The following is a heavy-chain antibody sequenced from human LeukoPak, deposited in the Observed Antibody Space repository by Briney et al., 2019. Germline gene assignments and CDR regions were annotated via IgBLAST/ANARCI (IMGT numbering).Heavy chain of an antibody. J-gene: IGHJ6*02. V-gene: IGHV1-18*01. CDR2: ISGYNGDT. D-gene: IGHD6-13*01. CDR1: GYIFTSYG. Sequence: GASVKVSCKASGYIFTSYGISWVRQAPGQGLEWMGWISGYNGDTKYGQKFQGSVSMTTDTSTRTAYMELRSLRSDDTAVYYCARPRRAAAGPRYYYQYGMDVWGQGTTVTVSS. CDR3: ARPRRAAAGPRYYYQYGMDV.